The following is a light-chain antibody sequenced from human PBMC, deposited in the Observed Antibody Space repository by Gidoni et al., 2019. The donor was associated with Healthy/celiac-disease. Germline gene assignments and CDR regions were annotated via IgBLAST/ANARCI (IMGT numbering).Light chain of an antibody. CDR3: QKYNSAPRGT. V-gene: IGKV1-27*01. J-gene: IGKJ1*01. Sequence: DIQMTQSPSSLSASVGDRVTITCRASQGISNYLAWYQKKPGKVPKLLIYAASTLQSGVPSRFSGSGSGTDFTLTISSLQPEDVATYYCQKYNSAPRGTFGQGTKVEIK. CDR2: AAS. CDR1: QGISNY.